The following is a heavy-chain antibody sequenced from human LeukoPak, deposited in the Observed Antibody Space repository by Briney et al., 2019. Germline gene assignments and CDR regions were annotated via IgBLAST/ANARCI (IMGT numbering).Heavy chain of an antibody. Sequence: SQTLSLTCTVSGGSISSGDYYWRWIRQPPGKGLEWIGYIYYSGSTYYNPSLKSRVTISVDTSKNQFSLKLSSVTAADTAVYYCARHGSHRVSYFMRSFDNDYWGQGTLVTVSS. CDR2: IYYSGST. CDR1: GGSISSGDYY. D-gene: IGHD3-10*01. J-gene: IGHJ4*02. CDR3: ARHGSHRVSYFMRSFDNDY. V-gene: IGHV4-30-4*01.